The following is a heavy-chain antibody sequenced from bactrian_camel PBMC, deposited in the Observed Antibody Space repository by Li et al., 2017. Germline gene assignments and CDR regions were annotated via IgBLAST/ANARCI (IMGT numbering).Heavy chain of an antibody. CDR1: GFTFSSYW. J-gene: IGHJ4*01. CDR2: MDADGDTT. Sequence: QLVESGGGLVQPGGSLRLSCAASGFTFSSYWMYWVRQAPGKGLESVSSMDADGDTTYYTDSVKGRFTVSRDNAKNTLYLQMNSLKTEDTAVYYCAVAPSNSPSWLVGSREANYWGQGTQVTVS. D-gene: IGHD6*01. CDR3: AVAPSNSPSWLVGSREANY. V-gene: IGHV3S1*01.